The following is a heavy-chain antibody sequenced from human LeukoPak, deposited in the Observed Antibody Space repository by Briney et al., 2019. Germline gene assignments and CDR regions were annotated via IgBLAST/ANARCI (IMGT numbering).Heavy chain of an antibody. CDR1: GYTFTGYY. Sequence: ASVKVSCKASGYTFTGYYMHWVRQAPGQGVEWMGWINPNSGGTNYAQKFQGWVTMTRDTSISTAYMELSSLRSEDTAVYYCACVVVPAAIPPLAAQGAFDIWGQGTMVTVSS. V-gene: IGHV1-2*04. D-gene: IGHD2-2*01. CDR2: INPNSGGT. J-gene: IGHJ3*02. CDR3: ACVVVPAAIPPLAAQGAFDI.